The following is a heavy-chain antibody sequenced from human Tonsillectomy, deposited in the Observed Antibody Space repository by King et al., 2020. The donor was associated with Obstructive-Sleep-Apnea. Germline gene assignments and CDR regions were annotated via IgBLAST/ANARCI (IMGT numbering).Heavy chain of an antibody. CDR2: IKSKTDGGTT. CDR1: GFTFSNAW. Sequence: VQLVESGGGLVKPGGSLRLSCAASGFTFSNAWMIWVRQAPGKGLEWVGRIKSKTDGGTTDYAAPVKGRFTISRDDSKNTLFLQMNSLKTEDTAVYYCTKSEYYSDSSGYSDYWGQGTLVTVSS. V-gene: IGHV3-15*01. CDR3: TKSEYYSDSSGYSDY. J-gene: IGHJ4*02. D-gene: IGHD3-22*01.